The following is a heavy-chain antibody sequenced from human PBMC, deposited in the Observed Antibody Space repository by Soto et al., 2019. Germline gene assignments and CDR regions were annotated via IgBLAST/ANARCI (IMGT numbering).Heavy chain of an antibody. CDR2: IHYSGNT. CDR3: ARLGYDSSASYDDIDY. J-gene: IGHJ4*02. CDR1: GGSISRSDYY. D-gene: IGHD3-22*01. Sequence: SETLSLTCAVSGGSISRSDYYWGWIRQPPGKGLEWIGSIHYSGNTHYNPSLESRVTISVDTSKNQVSLNLISVTATDTAVYFCARLGYDSSASYDDIDYWGQGTLVTVSS. V-gene: IGHV4-39*01.